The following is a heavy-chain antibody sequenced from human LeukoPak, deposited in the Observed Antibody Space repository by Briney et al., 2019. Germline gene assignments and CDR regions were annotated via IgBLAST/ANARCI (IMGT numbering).Heavy chain of an antibody. J-gene: IGHJ6*02. CDR2: IIPAFGIP. Sequence: SVKVSCKASGGTLNSYTINWVRQAPGEGLEWMGTIIPAFGIPNYAQRFKDRDTITADKSTSTAYMELSSLRSEDTAVYYCAREFWGTMVRGAAMDVWGQGTTVTVSS. CDR1: GGTLNSYT. V-gene: IGHV1-69*02. D-gene: IGHD3-10*01. CDR3: AREFWGTMVRGAAMDV.